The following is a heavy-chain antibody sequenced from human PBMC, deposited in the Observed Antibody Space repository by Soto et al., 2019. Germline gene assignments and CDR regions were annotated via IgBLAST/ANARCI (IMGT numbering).Heavy chain of an antibody. Sequence: EVQLVESGGGLVQPGGSLRLSCAASGFTVSSKYMSWVRQAPGKGLEWVSLIQSGGTTYYADSVKGRFTISRDSSKNMLHLQMDSLRAEDTAVYYCARDDILCSGGSCYGVPIVVWGKGTTVTVSS. CDR1: GFTVSSKY. J-gene: IGHJ6*04. V-gene: IGHV3-66*01. CDR2: IQSGGTT. CDR3: ARDDILCSGGSCYGVPIVV. D-gene: IGHD2-15*01.